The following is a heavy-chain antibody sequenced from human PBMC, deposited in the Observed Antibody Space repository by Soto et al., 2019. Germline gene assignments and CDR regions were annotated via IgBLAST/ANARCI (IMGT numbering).Heavy chain of an antibody. CDR1: GFTVSDNY. V-gene: IGHV3-66*01. Sequence: EVQLVESGGDLVQPGGSLRLSCAASGFTVSDNYMIWVRQAPGKGLEWVSLIYSGGSTYYADSVKGRFTISRDNSKNTLYLQMNSLRVEDTAVYYCAGYSALDRWGQGTVFTVSS. J-gene: IGHJ5*02. CDR2: IYSGGST. CDR3: AGYSALDR. D-gene: IGHD6-13*01.